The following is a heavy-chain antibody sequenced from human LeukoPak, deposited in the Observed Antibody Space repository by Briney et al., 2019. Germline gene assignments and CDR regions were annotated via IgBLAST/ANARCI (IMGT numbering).Heavy chain of an antibody. Sequence: GGSLRLSCAASGFLSSYGMHWVRQAPGKGLEWVAFIHYDGSNKYYADSVKGRFTISRNNSKNTLYLQMNSLRTEDTAVYFCAKTSLDYYMDVWGKGTTVTISS. J-gene: IGHJ6*03. CDR1: GFLSSYG. CDR2: IHYDGSNK. V-gene: IGHV3-30*02. CDR3: AKTSLDYYMDV.